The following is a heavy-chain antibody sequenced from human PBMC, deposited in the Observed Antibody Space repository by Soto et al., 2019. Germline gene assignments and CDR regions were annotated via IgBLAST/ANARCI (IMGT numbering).Heavy chain of an antibody. D-gene: IGHD3-3*01. CDR3: ARSVIILGGYYGMDV. Sequence: GASVKVSCKASGGTFGSYAISWVRQAPGQGLEWMGWISADNGNTNYAQKLQGRVTMTTDTSTSTAYMELRSLRSDDTAVYYCARSVIILGGYYGMDVWGQGTTVTVSS. V-gene: IGHV1-18*01. CDR2: ISADNGNT. CDR1: GGTFGSYA. J-gene: IGHJ6*02.